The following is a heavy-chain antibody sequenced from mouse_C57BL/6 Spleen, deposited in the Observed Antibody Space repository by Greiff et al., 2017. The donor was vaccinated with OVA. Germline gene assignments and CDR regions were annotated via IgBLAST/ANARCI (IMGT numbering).Heavy chain of an antibody. CDR1: GFSLTSYG. J-gene: IGHJ1*03. D-gene: IGHD1-1*01. CDR2: IWSGGST. CDR3: ATSGLLRDWYFDV. Sequence: QVQLKQSGPGLVQPSQSLSITCTVSGFSLTSYGVHWVRQSPGKGLEWLGVIWSGGSTDYNAAFISRLSISKDNSKSQVFFKMNSLQADDTAIYYCATSGLLRDWYFDVWGTGTTVTVSS. V-gene: IGHV2-2*01.